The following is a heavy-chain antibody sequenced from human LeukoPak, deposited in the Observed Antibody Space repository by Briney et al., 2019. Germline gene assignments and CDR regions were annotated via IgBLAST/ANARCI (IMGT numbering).Heavy chain of an antibody. CDR3: AKYDGLVSNHNWFDP. CDR2: ISGSGGST. D-gene: IGHD5/OR15-5a*01. Sequence: PGGSLRLSCAASGFTFSSYSMNWVRQAPGKGLEWVSAISGSGGSTYYADSVKGRFTISRDNSKNTLYLQMNSLRAEDTAVYYCAKYDGLVSNHNWFDPWGQGTLVTVSS. J-gene: IGHJ5*02. CDR1: GFTFSSYS. V-gene: IGHV3-23*01.